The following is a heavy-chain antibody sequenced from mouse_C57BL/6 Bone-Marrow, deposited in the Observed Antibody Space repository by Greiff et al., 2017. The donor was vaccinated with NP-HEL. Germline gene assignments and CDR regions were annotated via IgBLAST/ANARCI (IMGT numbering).Heavy chain of an antibody. J-gene: IGHJ1*03. CDR1: GFTFSDYY. Sequence: EVKLMESGGGLVQPGGSLKLSCAASGFTFSDYYMYWVRQTPEKRLEWVAYISNGGGSTYYPDTVKGRFTISRDNAKNTRYLQMSRLKSEDTAMYDCARGITTVVAHWYFDVWGTGTTVTVSA. D-gene: IGHD1-1*01. CDR2: ISNGGGST. V-gene: IGHV5-12*01. CDR3: ARGITTVVAHWYFDV.